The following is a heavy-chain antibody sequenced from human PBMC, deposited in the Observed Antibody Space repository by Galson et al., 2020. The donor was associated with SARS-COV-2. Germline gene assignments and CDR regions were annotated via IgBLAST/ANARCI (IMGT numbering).Heavy chain of an antibody. Sequence: SETLSLTCTVSGGSISSSSYYWGWIRQPPGKGLEWIGSIYYSGSTYYNPSLKSRVTISVDTSKNQFSLKLSSVTAADTAVYYCATLVPGDYWGQGTLVTVSS. CDR1: GGSISSSSYY. J-gene: IGHJ4*02. CDR3: ATLVPGDY. D-gene: IGHD6-13*01. CDR2: IYYSGST. V-gene: IGHV4-39*01.